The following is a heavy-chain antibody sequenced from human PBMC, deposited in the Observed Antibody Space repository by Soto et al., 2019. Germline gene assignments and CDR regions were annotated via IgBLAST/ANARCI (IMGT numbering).Heavy chain of an antibody. CDR2: IIPIFGTA. D-gene: IGHD6-13*01. Sequence: QVQLVQSGAEVKKPGSSVKVSCKASGGTFSSYAISWVRQAPGQGLEWMGGIIPIFGTANYAQKFQGSVTITADESTSTANMELSSLRSEDTAVYYCARCNSSSWPPGYFDYWGQGTLVTVSS. J-gene: IGHJ4*02. CDR3: ARCNSSSWPPGYFDY. V-gene: IGHV1-69*12. CDR1: GGTFSSYA.